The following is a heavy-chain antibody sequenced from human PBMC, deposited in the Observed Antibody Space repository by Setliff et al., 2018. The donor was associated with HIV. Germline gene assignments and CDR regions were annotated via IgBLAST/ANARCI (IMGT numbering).Heavy chain of an antibody. CDR2: IYPGDSDT. Sequence: GESLKISCQGSGYSFTSYWIGWVRQMPGNGLEWMGIIYPGDSDTRYSPSFQGQFTISADKSISTAYLQWSSLKASDTAMYYCARLGRGSYYYSYYYYMYVWGKGTTVTVSS. V-gene: IGHV5-51*01. D-gene: IGHD1-26*01. J-gene: IGHJ6*03. CDR3: ARLGRGSYYYSYYYYMYV. CDR1: GYSFTSYW.